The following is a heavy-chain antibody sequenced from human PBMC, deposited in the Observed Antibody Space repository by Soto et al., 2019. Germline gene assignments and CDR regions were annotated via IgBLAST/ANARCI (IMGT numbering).Heavy chain of an antibody. V-gene: IGHV4-59*01. CDR1: GGSISSYY. Sequence: LSLTCTVSGGSISSYYWSWIRQPPGKGLEWIGYIYYSGSTNYNPSLKSRVTISVDTSKNQFSLKLSSVTAADTAVYYCARGGWSSYYGSGSYDLYDYWGQGTLVTVSS. CDR2: IYYSGST. J-gene: IGHJ4*02. CDR3: ARGGWSSYYGSGSYDLYDY. D-gene: IGHD3-10*01.